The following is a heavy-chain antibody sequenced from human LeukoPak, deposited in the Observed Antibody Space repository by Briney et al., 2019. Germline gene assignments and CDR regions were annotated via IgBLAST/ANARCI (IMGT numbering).Heavy chain of an antibody. D-gene: IGHD2-15*01. V-gene: IGHV3-53*01. CDR2: IYSGGST. J-gene: IGHJ4*02. CDR3: ASGYCSGGSCYSGFDY. CDR1: GFTVSSNY. Sequence: GGSLRLSCAASGFTVSSNYTSWVRQAPGKGLEWVSVIYSGGSTYYADSVKGRFTISRDNSKNTLYLQMNSLRAEDTAVYYCASGYCSGGSCYSGFDYWGQGTLVTVSS.